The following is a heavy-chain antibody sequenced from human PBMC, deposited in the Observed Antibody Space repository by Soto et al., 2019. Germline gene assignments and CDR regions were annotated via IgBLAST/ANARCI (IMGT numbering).Heavy chain of an antibody. D-gene: IGHD1-26*01. J-gene: IGHJ4*02. CDR2: ASAYNGNP. CDR3: ARDSPEWGAAPVY. CDR1: GYTFANYG. Sequence: QVQLVQSGAEVKKPGASVKVSCKASGYTFANYGISWVRQAPGQGLEWMGWASAYNGNPNYAQKPQGRVTMTTDTSTRSAYMELRSLTSADTAVYYCARDSPEWGAAPVYWGQGTLVTVSS. V-gene: IGHV1-18*04.